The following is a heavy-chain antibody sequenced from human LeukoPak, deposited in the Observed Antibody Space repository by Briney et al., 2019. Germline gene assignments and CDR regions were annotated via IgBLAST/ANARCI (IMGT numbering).Heavy chain of an antibody. J-gene: IGHJ4*02. V-gene: IGHV4-59*11. Sequence: SETLSLTCTVSGGSISSHYWSWIRQPPGKGLEWNGYIYYSGSTDYNPSLKSRVTISVDTSKNQFSLKLSSVTAADTAMYYCARTYYYDSSPFDYWGQGTLVTVSS. CDR2: IYYSGST. CDR3: ARTYYYDSSPFDY. CDR1: GGSISSHY. D-gene: IGHD3-22*01.